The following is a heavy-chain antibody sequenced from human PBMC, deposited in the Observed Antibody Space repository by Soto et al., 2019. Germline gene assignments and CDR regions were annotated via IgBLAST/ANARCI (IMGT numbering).Heavy chain of an antibody. CDR3: ARDLIGGYSYGSTTFDY. CDR2: INPNSGGT. D-gene: IGHD5-18*01. J-gene: IGHJ4*02. CDR1: GYTFTGYY. V-gene: IGHV1-2*02. Sequence: ASVKVSCKASGYTFTGYYMHWVRQDPRQGLEWMGWINPNSGGTNYAQKFQGRVTMTRDTSISTAYMELSRLRSDDTAVYYCARDLIGGYSYGSTTFDYWGQGTLVTVSS.